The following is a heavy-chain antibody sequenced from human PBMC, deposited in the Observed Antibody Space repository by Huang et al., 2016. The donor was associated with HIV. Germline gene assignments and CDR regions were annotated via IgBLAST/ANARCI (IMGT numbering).Heavy chain of an antibody. J-gene: IGHJ4*02. CDR3: ARGIRYFGVVAYFDY. Sequence: EVQLVESGGGLVQPGGSLRLSCAASGFTFSSDSMTWVRLAQGKGLEWVSYISSSSSTIYYADSVKGRFTISRDNAKNSLFLQMNSLRDEDTAVYYCARGIRYFGVVAYFDYWGQGALVTVSS. CDR1: GFTFSSDS. CDR2: ISSSSSTI. V-gene: IGHV3-48*02. D-gene: IGHD3-3*01.